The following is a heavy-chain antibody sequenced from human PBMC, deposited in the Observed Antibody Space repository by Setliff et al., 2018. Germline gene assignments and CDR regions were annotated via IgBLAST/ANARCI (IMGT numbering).Heavy chain of an antibody. CDR3: ARGNSGGDY. CDR2: INSGGSLI. D-gene: IGHD6-25*01. J-gene: IGHJ4*02. Sequence: PGGFLRLSCAASGFTFGSSWITWVRQAPGKGLEWVSYINSGGSLIYYADSVKGRFTISRDNAKNTLYLQMNSLRAEDTAVYYCARGNSGGDYWGQGTLDTVSS. V-gene: IGHV3-48*04. CDR1: GFTFGSSW.